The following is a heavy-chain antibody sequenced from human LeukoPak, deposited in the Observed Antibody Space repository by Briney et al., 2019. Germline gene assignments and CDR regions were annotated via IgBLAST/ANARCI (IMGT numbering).Heavy chain of an antibody. D-gene: IGHD2-2*01. V-gene: IGHV4-39*01. CDR1: GDSISSSRYY. Sequence: SETLSLTCTVSGDSISSSRYYWGWIRQPPGKGLEWIGSIYYSGSTFYNPSLKSRVTISVGTSKNQFSLKLSSVTAADTAVYYCARHYCSSTSCHFDYWGQGILVSVSS. CDR2: IYYSGST. J-gene: IGHJ4*02. CDR3: ARHYCSSTSCHFDY.